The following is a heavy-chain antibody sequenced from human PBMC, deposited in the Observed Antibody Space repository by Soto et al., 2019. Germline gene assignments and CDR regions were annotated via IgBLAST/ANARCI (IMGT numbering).Heavy chain of an antibody. J-gene: IGHJ6*02. Sequence: GGSLRLSCAASGFTFSDYYMSWIRQAPGKGLEWVSDISSSGSIIYYADSVKGRFTISRDNAKNSLYLQMNSLRAEDTAVYYCARVNGYYYYCMDVLGQGITVTVSS. D-gene: IGHD3-22*01. CDR1: GFTFSDYY. CDR2: ISSSGSII. CDR3: ARVNGYYYYCMDV. V-gene: IGHV3-11*01.